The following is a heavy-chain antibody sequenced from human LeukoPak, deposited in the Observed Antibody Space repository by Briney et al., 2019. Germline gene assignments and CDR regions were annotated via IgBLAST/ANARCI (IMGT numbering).Heavy chain of an antibody. V-gene: IGHV4-39*01. Sequence: SETLSLTCTVSGGSISSDSFYWGWIRQPPGKGLEWIGSIYYSGSTYYNPSLKSRVTISVDTSKNQFSLKLNSVAAADTAVYYCARQRLDLWDPELAPWGQGTLVTVSS. J-gene: IGHJ5*02. CDR1: GGSISSDSFY. D-gene: IGHD3/OR15-3a*01. CDR2: IYYSGST. CDR3: ARQRLDLWDPELAP.